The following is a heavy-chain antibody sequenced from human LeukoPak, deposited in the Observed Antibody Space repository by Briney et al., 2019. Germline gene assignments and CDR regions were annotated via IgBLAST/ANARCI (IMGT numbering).Heavy chain of an antibody. CDR1: GFTLSSYS. CDR2: ISSSSSTI. V-gene: IGHV3-48*01. CDR3: ARDSGTYYDILTGPDAFDS. D-gene: IGHD3-9*01. J-gene: IGHJ3*02. Sequence: PGGSLRLSCAPSGFTLSSYSMNWVRPAPGKGLEWVSYISSSSSTIYYADSVKGRFTISRDNAKNSLYMQMNSLRAEDTAVYYCARDSGTYYDILTGPDAFDSWGQGTMVTVSS.